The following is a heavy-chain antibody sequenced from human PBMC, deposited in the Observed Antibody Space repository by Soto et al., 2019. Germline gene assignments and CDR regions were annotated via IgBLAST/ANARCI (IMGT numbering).Heavy chain of an antibody. Sequence: PGGSLRLSCAASGFTFSSYGMGWVRQAPGKGLQWVSTIRGDGGQTHYTDSVKGRFSISRDNAKNSLYLEMNSLRAEDTAVYYCARESEDLTSNFDYWGQGTLVNVSS. CDR2: IRGDGGQT. CDR3: ARESEDLTSNFDY. CDR1: GFTFSSYG. J-gene: IGHJ4*02. V-gene: IGHV3-21*06.